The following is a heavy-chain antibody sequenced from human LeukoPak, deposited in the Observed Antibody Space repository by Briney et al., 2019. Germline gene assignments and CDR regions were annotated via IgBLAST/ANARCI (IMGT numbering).Heavy chain of an antibody. J-gene: IGHJ6*02. V-gene: IGHV4-59*08. CDR1: GGSIGGDY. CDR3: ARQASYSFYAMDV. Sequence: SQTLSLTCTVSGGSIGGDYWSWIRQPPGKGLEWIAYVYDSGGTNYNPSLKSRVTVSVDTSKNQFSLTLTSVTAADTATYYCARQASYSFYAMDVWGPGTTVTVSS. CDR2: VYDSGGT.